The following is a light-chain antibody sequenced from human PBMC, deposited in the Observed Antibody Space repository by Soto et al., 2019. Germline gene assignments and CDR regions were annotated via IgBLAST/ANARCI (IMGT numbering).Light chain of an antibody. CDR1: QGITNF. Sequence: DIQMTQSPSSLSASVGDRVTITCRASQGITNFLAWYQQKPGKVPKLLIYEASTLQSGVPSRFSGSGSGTDFTLTISSLQPEDVATYYCQNYNSAPSFGGGTKVEIK. J-gene: IGKJ4*01. CDR2: EAS. CDR3: QNYNSAPS. V-gene: IGKV1-27*01.